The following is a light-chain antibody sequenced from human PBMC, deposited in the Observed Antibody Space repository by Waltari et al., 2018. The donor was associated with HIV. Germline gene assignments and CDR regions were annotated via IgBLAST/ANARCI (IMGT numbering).Light chain of an antibody. CDR1: QSISSN. Sequence: EIVMTQSPATLSVSPGERATLSCRASQSISSNLAWYQQKPGQPPRPLIYRASSRATGIPARFSGSGSGTEFTLTISSLQSEDFALYYCHQYVNLPQTFGQGTRVEV. CDR2: RAS. CDR3: HQYVNLPQT. V-gene: IGKV3-15*01. J-gene: IGKJ1*01.